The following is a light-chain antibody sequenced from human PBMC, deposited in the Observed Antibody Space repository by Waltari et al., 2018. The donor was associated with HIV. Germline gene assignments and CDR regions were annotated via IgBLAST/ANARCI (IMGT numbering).Light chain of an antibody. CDR1: YSNIGSNT. Sequence: QSVMTQPPSASGTPGQTVTISCSGTYSNIGSNTVNWYQPLPGTAPKRLIYSSDQWPSGGPYRFSGSKSGTSASLAISGLQSEDEADYYCAAWDDSLKGVIFGGGTKLTVL. CDR3: AAWDDSLKGVI. J-gene: IGLJ2*01. V-gene: IGLV1-44*01. CDR2: SSD.